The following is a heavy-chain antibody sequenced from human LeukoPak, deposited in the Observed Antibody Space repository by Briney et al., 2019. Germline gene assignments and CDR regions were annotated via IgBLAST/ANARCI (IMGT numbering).Heavy chain of an antibody. CDR2: IRQDGGVK. D-gene: IGHD2-2*01. V-gene: IGHV3-7*03. CDR3: ARTVVVVVGASDYFDY. CDR1: GFTFSSYW. Sequence: GGSLRLSCAASGFTFSSYWMTWVRQAPGKGLEWVANIRQDGGVKYYMDSAKGRFTLSRDNAKSSLYLHMNSLRVEDTAMYFCARTVVVVVGASDYFDYWGQGTLVTVSS. J-gene: IGHJ4*02.